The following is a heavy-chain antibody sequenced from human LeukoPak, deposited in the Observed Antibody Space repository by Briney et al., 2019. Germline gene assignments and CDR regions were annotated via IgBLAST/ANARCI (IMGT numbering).Heavy chain of an antibody. CDR2: IYSGGST. D-gene: IGHD2-15*01. Sequence: GGSLRLSCAASGFTVSSNYMSWVRQAPGRGLEWVSVIYSGGSTYYADSVKGRFTISRDNSKNTLYLQMNSLRAEDTAGYYCARGVVDGSDAFDIWGQGTMVTVSS. CDR3: ARGVVDGSDAFDI. V-gene: IGHV3-53*01. J-gene: IGHJ3*02. CDR1: GFTVSSNY.